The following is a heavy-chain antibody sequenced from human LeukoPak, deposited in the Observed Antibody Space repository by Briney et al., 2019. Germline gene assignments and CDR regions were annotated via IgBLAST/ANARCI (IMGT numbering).Heavy chain of an antibody. CDR2: TYSGDST. CDR3: AREIGHASPTDC. J-gene: IGHJ4*02. CDR1: GFTVSSNY. V-gene: IGHV3-66*01. Sequence: GGSLRLSCAASGFTVSSNYVSWVRQAPGKGLEWVSVTYSGDSTYYAESVQGRFTISRDNFKNILHLQMNSLRAEDTAIYYCAREIGHASPTDCWGQGTLVIVSS.